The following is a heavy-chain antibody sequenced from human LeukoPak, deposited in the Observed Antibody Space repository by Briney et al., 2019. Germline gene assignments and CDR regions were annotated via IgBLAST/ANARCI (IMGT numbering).Heavy chain of an antibody. V-gene: IGHV1-69*04. CDR1: GGTFISYA. CDR2: IIPILGIA. Sequence: SVKVSCKASGGTFISYAISWVRQAPGQGGEWMGRIIPILGIANYAQKFQGTVTITADKSTSTAYMELSSLRSEDTAVYYCAREVPPHYGMDVWGQGTTVTVSS. CDR3: AREVPPHYGMDV. J-gene: IGHJ6*02.